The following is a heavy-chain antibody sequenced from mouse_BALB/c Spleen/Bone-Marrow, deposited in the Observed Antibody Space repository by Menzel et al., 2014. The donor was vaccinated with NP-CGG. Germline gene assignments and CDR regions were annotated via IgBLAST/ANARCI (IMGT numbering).Heavy chain of an antibody. D-gene: IGHD4-1*01. J-gene: IGHJ2*01. CDR3: AGSGFDY. CDR2: IHPNSGNT. Sequence: VQLQQSGSALVRPGASVKLSCKASGYTFTSSWMHWAKQRPGQGLEWIGEIHPNSGNTNCNEKFKGKASLTVDTSSSTAYVDLSSLTSEDSAVYYCAGSGFDYWGQGTTLTVSS. V-gene: IGHV1S130*01. CDR1: GYTFTSSW.